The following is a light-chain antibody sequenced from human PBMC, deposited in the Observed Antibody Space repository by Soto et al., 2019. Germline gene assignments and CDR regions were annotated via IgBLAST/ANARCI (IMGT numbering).Light chain of an antibody. J-gene: IGKJ1*01. CDR3: QQYSSYWT. CDR2: GAS. CDR1: QSITNW. V-gene: IGKV1-5*01. Sequence: DIQMTQSPSTLSASVVDRVTITCRASQSITNWLAWYQQKPGKAPKLLIYGASTLESGVPSRFSGSGSGTEFTLTISSLQSDDFATYYCQQYSSYWTFGQGTKVDNK.